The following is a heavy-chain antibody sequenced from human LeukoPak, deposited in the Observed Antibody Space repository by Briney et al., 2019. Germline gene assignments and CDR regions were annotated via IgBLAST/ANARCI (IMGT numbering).Heavy chain of an antibody. CDR1: GFTFSSYS. CDR3: VGAYGSGSYYYYYYMDV. J-gene: IGHJ6*03. Sequence: PGGSLRLSCAASGFTFSSYSINWVRQAPGKGLEWVSYISSSRTIYYADSVKGRFTISRDNAKNSLYLQMNSLRAEDTAVYYCVGAYGSGSYYYYYYMDVWGKGTTVTISS. CDR2: ISSSRTI. V-gene: IGHV3-48*04. D-gene: IGHD3-10*01.